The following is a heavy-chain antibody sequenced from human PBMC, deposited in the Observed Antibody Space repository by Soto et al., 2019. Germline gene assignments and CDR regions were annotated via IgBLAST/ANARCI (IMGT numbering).Heavy chain of an antibody. CDR3: ARVLPPFDP. V-gene: IGHV1-18*01. CDR1: GYTFTSYG. J-gene: IGHJ5*02. Sequence: QVQLVQSGAEVKKPGASVKVSCKASGYTFTSYGISWVRQAPGQGLEWMGWINAYNGNTNYAQKLQGRVTMTTDTXXSXXXMXLRSLRSDDTXVYYCARVLPPFDPCGQGTLVTVSS. CDR2: INAYNGNT.